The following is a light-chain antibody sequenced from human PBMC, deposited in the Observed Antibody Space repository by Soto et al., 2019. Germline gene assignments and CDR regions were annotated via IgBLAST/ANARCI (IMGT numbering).Light chain of an antibody. CDR1: QSLLHSNGYNY. CDR3: MQALLTPFT. J-gene: IGKJ3*01. V-gene: IGKV2-28*01. Sequence: DIVMTQSPLSLPVTPGEPASISCRSSQSLLHSNGYNYLDWYLQKPGQSPQLLIYLGSNRASGVPGRFSGSGSATDFTLKISRVEAEDVGVYYCMQALLTPFTFGPGTKVDIK. CDR2: LGS.